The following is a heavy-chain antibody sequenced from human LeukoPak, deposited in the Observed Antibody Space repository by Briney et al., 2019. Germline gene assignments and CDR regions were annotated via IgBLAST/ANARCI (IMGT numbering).Heavy chain of an antibody. CDR2: ISPYNGNT. V-gene: IGHV1-18*01. CDR1: GYTFTSYG. CDR3: TRGGSYYPDY. D-gene: IGHD1-26*01. Sequence: ASVKVSCKASGYTFTSYGISWVRQAPGQGLEWMGWISPYNGNTNYAQKLQGRVTMTTDTSTSTAYMDLRRLRSGDTAVYYCTRGGSYYPDYWGQGTLVTVSS. J-gene: IGHJ4*02.